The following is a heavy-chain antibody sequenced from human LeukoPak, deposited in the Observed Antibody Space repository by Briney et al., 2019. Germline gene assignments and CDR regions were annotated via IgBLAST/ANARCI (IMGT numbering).Heavy chain of an antibody. CDR2: IKQDGSEK. Sequence: PGGSLRLSCVASGSTFSSYWMSWVRQAPGKGLEWVANIKQDGSEKYYVDSVKGRFTISRDNAKNSLYLQMNSLRAEDTAVYYCARVAWYRDYFDYWGQGTLVTVSS. J-gene: IGHJ4*02. D-gene: IGHD6-13*01. CDR1: GSTFSSYW. CDR3: ARVAWYRDYFDY. V-gene: IGHV3-7*03.